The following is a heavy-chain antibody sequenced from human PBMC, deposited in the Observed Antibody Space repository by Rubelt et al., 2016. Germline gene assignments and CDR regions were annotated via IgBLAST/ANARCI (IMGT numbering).Heavy chain of an antibody. CDR2: INPNSGGT. D-gene: IGHD6-6*01. J-gene: IGHJ3*02. Sequence: VRQAPGQGLEWMGWINPNSGGTNYAQKFQGWVTMTRDTSISTAYMELSRLRSDDTAVYYCARIDSSSSNAFDIWGQGTMVTVSS. CDR3: ARIDSSSSNAFDI. V-gene: IGHV1-2*04.